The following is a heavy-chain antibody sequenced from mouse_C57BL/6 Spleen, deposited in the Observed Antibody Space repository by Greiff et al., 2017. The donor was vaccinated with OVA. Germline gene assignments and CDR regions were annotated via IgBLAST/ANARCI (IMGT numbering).Heavy chain of an antibody. CDR2: INPNNGGT. CDR1: GYTFTDYY. CDR3: ARWGSYSDSFDY. V-gene: IGHV1-26*01. D-gene: IGHD2-12*01. J-gene: IGHJ2*01. Sequence: EVQLQQSGPELVKPGASVKISCKASGYTFTDYYMNWVKQSHGKSLEWIGDINPNNGGTSYNQKFKGKATLTVDKSSSTAYMELRSLTSEDSAVYYCARWGSYSDSFDYWGQGTTLTVSS.